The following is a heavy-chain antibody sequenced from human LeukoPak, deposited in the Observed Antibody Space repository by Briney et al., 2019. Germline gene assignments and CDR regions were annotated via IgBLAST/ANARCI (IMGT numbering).Heavy chain of an antibody. CDR3: ARDAYDYVWGSYRHLPDY. D-gene: IGHD3-16*02. V-gene: IGHV1-8*01. CDR1: GYTFTSYD. CDR2: MNTNSGNT. J-gene: IGHJ4*02. Sequence: GASVKVSCKASGYTFTSYDINWVRQATGQGLEWMGWMNTNSGNTGYAQKFQGRVTMTRNTSISTAYMELSSLRSEDTAVYYCARDAYDYVWGSYRHLPDYWGQGTLVTVSS.